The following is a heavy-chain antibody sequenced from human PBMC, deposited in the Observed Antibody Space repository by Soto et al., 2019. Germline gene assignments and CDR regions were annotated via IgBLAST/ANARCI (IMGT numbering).Heavy chain of an antibody. J-gene: IGHJ4*02. CDR1: GFTFSSYI. Sequence: GGSLRLSCAASGFTFSSYIMNWVRQAPGKGPEWVSSISSSSSYIYYADSVKGRSTISRDNAKNSLYLQMNSLRAEDTAVYYCARDQPGYSYGYGLGYWGQGTLVTVSS. CDR3: ARDQPGYSYGYGLGY. CDR2: ISSSSSYI. D-gene: IGHD5-18*01. V-gene: IGHV3-21*01.